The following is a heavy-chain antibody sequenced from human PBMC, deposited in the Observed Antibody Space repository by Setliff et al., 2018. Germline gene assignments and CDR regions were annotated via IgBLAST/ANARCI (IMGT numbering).Heavy chain of an antibody. V-gene: IGHV4-61*02. CDR2: IYTTGSA. CDR3: ARGPVMIVATGYFDY. J-gene: IGHJ4*02. D-gene: IGHD3-22*01. Sequence: SETLSLTCTVSGSSISSGSYYWSWSRQPAGKGLEWIGRIYTTGSANYNPSLKSRVTISVDTSKNQFSLKLSSVTAADTAVYYCARGPVMIVATGYFDYWGQGTLVTVSS. CDR1: GSSISSGSYY.